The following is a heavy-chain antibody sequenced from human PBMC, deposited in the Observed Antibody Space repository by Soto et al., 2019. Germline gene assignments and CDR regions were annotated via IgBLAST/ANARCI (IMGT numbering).Heavy chain of an antibody. J-gene: IGHJ5*02. D-gene: IGHD3-3*01. Sequence: PGGSLRLSCAASGFTFSSYSMNWVRQAPGKGLEWVSSISSSSYIYYADSVKGRFTISRDNAKNSLYLQMNSLRAEDTAVYYCARKFNYDFWSGYLQNSWFDPWGQGTLVTVSS. V-gene: IGHV3-21*01. CDR1: GFTFSSYS. CDR2: ISSSSYI. CDR3: ARKFNYDFWSGYLQNSWFDP.